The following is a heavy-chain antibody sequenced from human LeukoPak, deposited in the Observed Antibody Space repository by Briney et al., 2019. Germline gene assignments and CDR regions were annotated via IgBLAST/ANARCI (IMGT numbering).Heavy chain of an antibody. V-gene: IGHV3-33*08. CDR3: ANNFDY. CDR1: GFTFNTYT. J-gene: IGHJ4*02. Sequence: GGSLRLSCAASGFTFNTYTMNWVRQAPGKGLEWVAVIWHDGSNKYYADSVKGRFTISRDNSKNTLYLQMNSLRAEDTAVYYCANNFDYWGQGTLVTVSS. CDR2: IWHDGSNK.